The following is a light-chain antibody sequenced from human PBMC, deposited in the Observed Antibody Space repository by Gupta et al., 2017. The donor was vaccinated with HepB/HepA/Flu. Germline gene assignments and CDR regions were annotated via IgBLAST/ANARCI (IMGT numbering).Light chain of an antibody. CDR1: QSFSSY. V-gene: IGKV3-11*01. Sequence: ILLTSSPAPLSLSNGLRPTLACRASQSFSSYVAWCHQKPGQAPRLLINDASNRSTGIPARFSGSGSGTDFTLTISSREPEDFAVDYCQQRSNWPPMYTFGQGTKLEIK. J-gene: IGKJ2*01. CDR2: DAS. CDR3: QQRSNWPPMYT.